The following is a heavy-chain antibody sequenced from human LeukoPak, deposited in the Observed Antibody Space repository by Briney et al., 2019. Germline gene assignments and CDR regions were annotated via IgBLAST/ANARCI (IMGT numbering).Heavy chain of an antibody. V-gene: IGHV4-31*03. Sequence: PSETLSLTCIVSGGFISSGGHYWSWIRQHPGKGLEWIGYINYSGSTYYNPSLKSRVTISVDTSQNQFSLKLSSVTAADTAVYYCARDEAIFGAGYYYGMDVWGQGTTVTVSS. CDR3: ARDEAIFGAGYYYGMDV. CDR2: INYSGST. D-gene: IGHD3-3*01. J-gene: IGHJ6*02. CDR1: GGFISSGGHY.